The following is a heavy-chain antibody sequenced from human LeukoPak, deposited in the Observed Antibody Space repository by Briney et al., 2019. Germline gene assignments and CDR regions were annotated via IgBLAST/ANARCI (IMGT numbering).Heavy chain of an antibody. CDR1: GFTFDDYA. Sequence: GGSLRLSCAASGFTFDDYAMYWVRQAPGKGLEWVSGISWNSGSIGYADSVKGRFTISRDNAKDSLYLQMNSLRAEDTALYYCAKANHYGDYLDYWGQGTLVTVSS. D-gene: IGHD4-17*01. V-gene: IGHV3-9*01. CDR2: ISWNSGSI. J-gene: IGHJ4*02. CDR3: AKANHYGDYLDY.